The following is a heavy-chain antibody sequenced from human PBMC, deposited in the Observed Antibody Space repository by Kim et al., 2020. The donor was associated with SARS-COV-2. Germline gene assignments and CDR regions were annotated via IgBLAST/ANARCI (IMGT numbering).Heavy chain of an antibody. CDR1: GFTFSSYS. J-gene: IGHJ6*02. CDR2: ISSSSSYI. D-gene: IGHD6-13*01. CDR3: ARDVAGSSWSSYYYYGMDV. Sequence: GGSLRLSCAASGFTFSSYSMNWVRQAPGKGLEWVSSISSSSSYIYYADSVKGRFTISRDNAKNSLYLQMNSLRAEDTAVYYCARDVAGSSWSSYYYYGMDVWGQGTTVTVSS. V-gene: IGHV3-21*01.